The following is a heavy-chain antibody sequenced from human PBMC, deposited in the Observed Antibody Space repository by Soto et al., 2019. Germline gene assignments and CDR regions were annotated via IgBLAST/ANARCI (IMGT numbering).Heavy chain of an antibody. V-gene: IGHV2-5*02. Sequence: QITLKESGPPLVKPTQTLTLTCTFSGFSLSTSGVGVGWIRQPPGKALEWLALIYWDDDKRYSPSLKSRLTITKDTSKNQVVLTMTNMDPVGTATYYCAHVQLSPSGPPGFDYWGQGTLVTVSS. J-gene: IGHJ4*02. CDR1: GFSLSTSGVG. CDR3: AHVQLSPSGPPGFDY. D-gene: IGHD1-1*01. CDR2: IYWDDDK.